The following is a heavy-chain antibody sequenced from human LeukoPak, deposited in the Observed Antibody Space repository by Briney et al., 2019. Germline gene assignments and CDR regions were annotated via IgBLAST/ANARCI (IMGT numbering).Heavy chain of an antibody. Sequence: GGSLRLSCRGSGYSFTSYWIGWVRQMPGKGLEWMGIIYPGDSDTRYSPSFQGQVTISADKSISTAYLQWSSLKASDTAMYYCARYALYGPLSYWGQGTLVTVSS. J-gene: IGHJ4*02. CDR1: GYSFTSYW. CDR3: ARYALYGPLSY. CDR2: IYPGDSDT. D-gene: IGHD4-17*01. V-gene: IGHV5-51*01.